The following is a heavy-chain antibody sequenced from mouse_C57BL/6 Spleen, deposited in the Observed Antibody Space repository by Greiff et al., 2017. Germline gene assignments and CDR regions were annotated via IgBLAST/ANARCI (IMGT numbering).Heavy chain of an antibody. CDR1: GYAFSSYW. J-gene: IGHJ4*01. D-gene: IGHD1-1*01. V-gene: IGHV1-80*01. CDR2: IYPGDGDT. Sequence: QVQLKQSGAELVKPGASVKISCKASGYAFSSYWMNWVKQRPGKGLEWIGQIYPGDGDTNYNGKFKGKATLTADKSSSTAYMQLSSLTSEDSAVYFWARGTTVVPYAMDYWGQGTSVTVSS. CDR3: ARGTTVVPYAMDY.